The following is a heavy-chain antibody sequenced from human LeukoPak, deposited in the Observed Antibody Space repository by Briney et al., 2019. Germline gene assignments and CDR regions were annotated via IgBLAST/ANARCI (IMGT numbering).Heavy chain of an antibody. CDR3: AREAYDSGNFRTDYSYMDV. D-gene: IGHD3-10*01. J-gene: IGHJ6*03. CDR1: GYTFTGYY. CDR2: IYPNSGGT. Sequence: GASVTVSCKAAGYTFTGYYMHWVRQAPGEGVEWMGWIYPNSGGTNYAQKFQGRVTVTRDTSTSTAYMELSRLRSDDTAVYYCAREAYDSGNFRTDYSYMDVWGIGTTVTVSS. V-gene: IGHV1-2*02.